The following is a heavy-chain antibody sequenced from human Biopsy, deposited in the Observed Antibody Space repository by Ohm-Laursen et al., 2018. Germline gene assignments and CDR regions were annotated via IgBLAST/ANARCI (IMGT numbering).Heavy chain of an antibody. CDR2: INQAGTT. CDR3: GNEVHGRDY. CDR1: GKTFSDYK. D-gene: IGHD2-15*01. J-gene: IGHJ4*02. Sequence: GTLSCTCVVFGKTFSDYKWSRIRQPNGKGLEWIGQINQAGTTNYNPSLKSRFSISADASKYEFSLRLTTVTAAVTAVYLCGNEVHGRDYWGLGAQVTVSS. V-gene: IGHV4-34*08.